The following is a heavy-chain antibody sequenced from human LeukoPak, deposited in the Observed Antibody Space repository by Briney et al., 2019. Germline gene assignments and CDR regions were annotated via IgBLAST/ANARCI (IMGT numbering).Heavy chain of an antibody. CDR3: AKGIGRYSGYDWGGYYMDV. Sequence: GGSLRLSCAASGFTFDDYAMHWVRQAPGKGLEWVSGISWNSGSIGYADSVKGRFTISRDNAKNSLYLQMNSLRAEDVALYYRAKGIGRYSGYDWGGYYMDVWGKGTTVTVSS. CDR2: ISWNSGSI. CDR1: GFTFDDYA. V-gene: IGHV3-9*03. J-gene: IGHJ6*03. D-gene: IGHD5-12*01.